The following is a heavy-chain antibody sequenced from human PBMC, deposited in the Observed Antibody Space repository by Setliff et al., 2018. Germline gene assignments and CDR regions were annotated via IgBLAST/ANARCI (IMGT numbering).Heavy chain of an antibody. V-gene: IGHV1-18*01. Sequence: ASVKVSCKASGYTFTSYGISWVRQAPGQGLEWMGWISAYNGNTNYAQKLQGRVTMTTDTSTSTAYMELRSLRSDDTAVYYCARGAYSSSWYVGGVYGYWVQGTLVTVSS. CDR2: ISAYNGNT. J-gene: IGHJ4*02. CDR3: ARGAYSSSWYVGGVYGY. CDR1: GYTFTSYG. D-gene: IGHD6-13*01.